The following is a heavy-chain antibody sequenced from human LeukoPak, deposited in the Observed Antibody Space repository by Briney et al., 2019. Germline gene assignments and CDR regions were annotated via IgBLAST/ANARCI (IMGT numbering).Heavy chain of an antibody. J-gene: IGHJ4*02. D-gene: IGHD3-3*01. CDR1: GFTFSSYA. Sequence: PGGSLRLSCAASGFTFSSYAMSWVRQAPEKGLEWVSATSGSGGNTDYADSVKGRFTISRDNSKNTLYLQMNSLRAEDTAVYYCARNTHYDFWSDYLYYFDYWGQGTLVTVSS. CDR2: TSGSGGNT. CDR3: ARNTHYDFWSDYLYYFDY. V-gene: IGHV3-23*01.